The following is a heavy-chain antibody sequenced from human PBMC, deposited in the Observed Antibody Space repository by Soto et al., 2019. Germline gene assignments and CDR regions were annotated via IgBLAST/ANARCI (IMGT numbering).Heavy chain of an antibody. J-gene: IGHJ4*02. CDR2: INPNSGGT. CDR1: GYTFTGSS. Sequence: QVQLVQSGAEVKKPGASVNVSCEASGYTFTGSSIHWVRQAPGQGLEWMGYINPNSGGTIFAQKFQGRVTMTRDTSISTAYMELSRVASDDTAVYYCARDLTGDPNYWGQGTLVPVS. V-gene: IGHV1-2*02. CDR3: ARDLTGDPNY. D-gene: IGHD7-27*01.